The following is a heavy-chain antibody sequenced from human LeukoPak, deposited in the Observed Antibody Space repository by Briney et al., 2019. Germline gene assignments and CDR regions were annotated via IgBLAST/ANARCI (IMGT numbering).Heavy chain of an antibody. J-gene: IGHJ6*03. CDR2: ISYDGSNK. CDR1: GFTFSSYG. V-gene: IGHV3-30*18. CDR3: AKASVYPLGWATVTTRYYYYYMDV. Sequence: GGSLRLSCAASGFTFSSYGMHWVRQAPGKGPEWVAVISYDGSNKYYADSVKGRFTISRDNSKNTLYLLMNSLRAEDTAVYYCAKASVYPLGWATVTTRYYYYYMDVWGKGTTVTVSS. D-gene: IGHD4-17*01.